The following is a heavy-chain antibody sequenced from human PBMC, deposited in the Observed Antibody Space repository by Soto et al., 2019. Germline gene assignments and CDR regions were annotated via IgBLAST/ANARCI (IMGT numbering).Heavy chain of an antibody. CDR1: GGSISSYY. V-gene: IGHV4-59*08. CDR3: ARSGRQWLVDAFDI. D-gene: IGHD6-19*01. CDR2: IYYSGST. Sequence: PSETLSLTCIVSGGSISSYYWSWIRQPPGKGLEWIGYIYYSGSTDYTPSLKSRVTMSVDTSKNQFSLKLSSVTAADTAVYYCARSGRQWLVDAFDIWGQGTMVTVSS. J-gene: IGHJ3*02.